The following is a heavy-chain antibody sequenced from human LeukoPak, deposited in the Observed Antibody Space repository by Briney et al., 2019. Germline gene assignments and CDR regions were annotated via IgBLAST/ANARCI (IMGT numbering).Heavy chain of an antibody. D-gene: IGHD1-26*01. V-gene: IGHV3-7*01. CDR2: INQDGSEK. CDR3: ARDKIVGASYFDY. J-gene: IGHJ4*02. Sequence: GGSLRLSCAASGFTFSSYWMSWVRQAPGKGLEWVANINQDGSEKYYVGSVKGRFTISRDNAKNSLYLQMNSLRVEDTAVYYCARDKIVGASYFDYWGQGTLATVSS. CDR1: GFTFSSYW.